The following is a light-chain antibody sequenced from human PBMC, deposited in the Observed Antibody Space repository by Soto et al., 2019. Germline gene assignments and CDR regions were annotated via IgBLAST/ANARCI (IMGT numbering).Light chain of an antibody. J-gene: IGKJ5*01. Sequence: PSTLSASVGYIVTITSRASQGLSGWLAWFQQKPGKAPKLLIYKTSSLESGVPSRFSGSGSGTEFTLTIRSLQPDDFATYYCQQYNSYSWTFGPGTRLEIK. CDR2: KTS. CDR3: QQYNSYSWT. CDR1: QGLSGW. V-gene: IGKV1-5*03.